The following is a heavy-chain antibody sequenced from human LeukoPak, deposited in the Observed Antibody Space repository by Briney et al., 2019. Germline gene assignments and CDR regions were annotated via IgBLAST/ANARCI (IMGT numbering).Heavy chain of an antibody. J-gene: IGHJ4*02. Sequence: GASVKVSCKVSGYTLTQLSMHWVRQAPGKGLEWMGGFDPEDGQTIYAQKFQGRVTMTEDTSTETAYMEMSSLRSEDTAVYYCATGLGGYPLPFDSWGQGTLLTVSS. CDR1: GYTLTQLS. CDR3: ATGLGGYPLPFDS. V-gene: IGHV1-24*01. D-gene: IGHD3-22*01. CDR2: FDPEDGQT.